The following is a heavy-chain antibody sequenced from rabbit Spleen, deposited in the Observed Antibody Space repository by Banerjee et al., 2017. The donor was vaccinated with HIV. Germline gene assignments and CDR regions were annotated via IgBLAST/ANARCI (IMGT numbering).Heavy chain of an antibody. Sequence: QQLVESGGGLVKPGASLTLTCKASGFSFSSGYYMSWVRQAPGKGLEWIGCIGTGSGRTYYASWAKGRFTISKTSSTTVTLQATSLTAADTATYFCATGYSDIYFTLWGPGPLVTVS. D-gene: IGHD1-1*01. CDR2: IGTGSGRT. J-gene: IGHJ4*01. CDR1: GFSFSSGYY. CDR3: ATGYSDIYFTL. V-gene: IGHV1S40*01.